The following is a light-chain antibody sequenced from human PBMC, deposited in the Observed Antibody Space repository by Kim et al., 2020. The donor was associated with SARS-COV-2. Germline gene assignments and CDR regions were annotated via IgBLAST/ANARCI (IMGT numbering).Light chain of an antibody. Sequence: QSVLTQPPSVSEAPGQKVTISCSGSSSNIGNNYVSWYQQLPGTAPKLLIYDNNKRPSGIPDRFSGSKSGTSATLGITGLQTGDEADYYCGTWDSSLSAGRVFGGGTQLTVL. CDR1: SSNIGNNY. J-gene: IGLJ2*01. CDR2: DNN. V-gene: IGLV1-51*01. CDR3: GTWDSSLSAGRV.